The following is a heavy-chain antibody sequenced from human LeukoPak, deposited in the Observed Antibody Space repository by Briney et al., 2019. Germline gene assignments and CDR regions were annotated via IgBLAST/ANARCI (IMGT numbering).Heavy chain of an antibody. CDR2: INRSGST. Sequence: SETLSLTCAVYGGSFKAYYWSWIRQTPGKGLEWIGRINRSGSTNYNPSLKSRVSISLDTSKNQFSLKLSSVTAADTAVYYCARVNYDFWSGYSHTYFDYWGQGTLVTVSS. D-gene: IGHD3-3*01. J-gene: IGHJ4*02. CDR1: GGSFKAYY. V-gene: IGHV4-34*01. CDR3: ARVNYDFWSGYSHTYFDY.